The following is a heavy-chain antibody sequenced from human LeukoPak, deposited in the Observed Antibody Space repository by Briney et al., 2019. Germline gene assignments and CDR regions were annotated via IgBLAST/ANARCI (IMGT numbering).Heavy chain of an antibody. CDR3: ANSPGLITMVRGVITCYFDY. D-gene: IGHD3-10*01. Sequence: GGSLRLSCAASGFTFSSYAMSWVRQAPGKGLEWVSAISGSGGSTYYADSVKGRFTISRDNSKNTLNLQMNSLRAEDTAVYYCANSPGLITMVRGVITCYFDYWGQGTLVTVSS. CDR1: GFTFSSYA. V-gene: IGHV3-23*01. J-gene: IGHJ4*02. CDR2: ISGSGGST.